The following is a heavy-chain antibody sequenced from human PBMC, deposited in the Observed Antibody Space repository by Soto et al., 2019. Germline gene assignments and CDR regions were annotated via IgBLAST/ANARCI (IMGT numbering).Heavy chain of an antibody. CDR1: GGTFSSYA. Sequence: QVQLVQSGAEVKKPGSSVKVSCKASGGTFSSYAISWVRQAPGQGLEWMGGIIPIFGTANYAQKFQGRVTITADESTCTAYMELSSLRYEDTAVYYCARAEYYYDSSGYYPFDYWGQGTLVTVSS. J-gene: IGHJ4*02. CDR2: IIPIFGTA. D-gene: IGHD3-22*01. V-gene: IGHV1-69*01. CDR3: ARAEYYYDSSGYYPFDY.